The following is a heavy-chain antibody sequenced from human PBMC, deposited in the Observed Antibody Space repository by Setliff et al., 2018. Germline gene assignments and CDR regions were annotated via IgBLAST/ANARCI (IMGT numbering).Heavy chain of an antibody. J-gene: IGHJ3*02. CDR1: GGSFNSYY. Sequence: SETLSLTCAVYGGSFNSYYWSWIRQPPGKGLEWIGEINQSGSTNYNPSLKSRVTMSVDTSKNQFSLKLSSVTAADTAVYYCARGLSYYDSSGYLLAPYAFDIWGLGTMVTVAS. CDR3: ARGLSYYDSSGYLLAPYAFDI. CDR2: INQSGST. V-gene: IGHV4-34*01. D-gene: IGHD3-22*01.